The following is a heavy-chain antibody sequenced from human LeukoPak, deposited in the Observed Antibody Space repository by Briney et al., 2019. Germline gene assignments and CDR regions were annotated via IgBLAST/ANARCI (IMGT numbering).Heavy chain of an antibody. CDR1: GLTFSSYW. D-gene: IGHD3-22*01. Sequence: GGSLRLSCAASGLTFSSYWMSWVRQAPGKGLEWVAGISGSGGRTNYADAVKGRFTISRDNAKNTLFLQMNSLRVEDTAVYFCAKRGVVIRVILVGFHKEAYYFDSWGQGALVTVSS. CDR3: AKRGVVIRVILVGFHKEAYYFDS. CDR2: ISGSGGRT. J-gene: IGHJ4*02. V-gene: IGHV3-23*01.